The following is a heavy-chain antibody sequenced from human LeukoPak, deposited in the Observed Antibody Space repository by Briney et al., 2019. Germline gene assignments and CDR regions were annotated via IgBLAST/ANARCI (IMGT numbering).Heavy chain of an antibody. CDR3: ARDQKFGSSWTIDY. J-gene: IGHJ4*02. V-gene: IGHV3-30-3*01. CDR2: ISYDGSNK. CDR1: GFTFGSYA. Sequence: PGGSLRLSCAASGFTFGSYAMHWVRQAPGKGLEWVAVISYDGSNKYYADSVKGRFTISRDNSKNTLYLQMNSLRAEDTAVYYCARDQKFGSSWTIDYWGQGTLVTVSS. D-gene: IGHD6-13*01.